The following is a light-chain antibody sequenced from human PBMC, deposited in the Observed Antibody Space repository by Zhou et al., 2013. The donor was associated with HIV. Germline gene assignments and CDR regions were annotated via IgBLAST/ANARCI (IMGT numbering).Light chain of an antibody. CDR3: QQFXNWPIT. CDR1: QSVNIN. J-gene: IGKJ5*01. V-gene: IGKV3D-15*01. Sequence: ETVMTQSPATLSVSPGERATLSCRASQSVNINLAWYQQKPGQSPRLLIYGASTRATGIPARFSGSGSGTESTLTISSLQSEDFAVYYCQQFXNWPITFGQGTRLEIK. CDR2: GAS.